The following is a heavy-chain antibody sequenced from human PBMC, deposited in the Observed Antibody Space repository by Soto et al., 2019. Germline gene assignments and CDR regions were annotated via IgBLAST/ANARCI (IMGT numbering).Heavy chain of an antibody. J-gene: IGHJ4*02. CDR3: ARRYGDPSSAAGFDY. CDR1: GYTFSSYG. V-gene: IGHV1-18*01. D-gene: IGHD4-17*01. CDR2: ISAYNGNR. Sequence: ASVKVSCKASGYTFSSYGINWVRQAPGQGPEWMGWISAYNGNRNYAQKLHGRVILTTDTSTNTAYMQLRSLRSDDTAVYYCARRYGDPSSAAGFDYWGQGTLVTSPQ.